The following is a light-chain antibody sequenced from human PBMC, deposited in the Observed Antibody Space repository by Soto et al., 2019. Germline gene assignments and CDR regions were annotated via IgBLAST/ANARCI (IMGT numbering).Light chain of an antibody. V-gene: IGKV3-20*01. CDR1: QSVSSSY. Sequence: EIFLTQSPGTLSLSPGERATLSCRASQSVSSSYLAWYQQKPGQAPRLLIYGASSRAAGIPDRFSGSGSGTDFTLTISRLEPEDFAVYYCQQYGSSPHTFGQGTKVDIK. J-gene: IGKJ1*01. CDR3: QQYGSSPHT. CDR2: GAS.